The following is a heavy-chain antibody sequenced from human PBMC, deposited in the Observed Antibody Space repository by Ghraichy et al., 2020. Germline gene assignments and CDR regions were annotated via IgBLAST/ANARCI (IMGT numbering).Heavy chain of an antibody. Sequence: GGSLRLSCAASGFTFSSYWMHWVRQAPGKGLVWVSRINSDGSSTSYADSVKGRFTISRDNAKNTLYLQMNSLRAEDTAVYYCARDPAKLRSAVVHYYYGMDVWGQGTTVTVSS. CDR3: ARDPAKLRSAVVHYYYGMDV. J-gene: IGHJ6*02. CDR2: INSDGSST. CDR1: GFTFSSYW. V-gene: IGHV3-74*01. D-gene: IGHD5-12*01.